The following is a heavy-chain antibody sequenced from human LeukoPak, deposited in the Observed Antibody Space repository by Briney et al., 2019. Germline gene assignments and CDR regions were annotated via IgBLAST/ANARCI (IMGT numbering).Heavy chain of an antibody. CDR3: ARDHHRRLYDSQARDTFDI. Sequence: PGGSLRLSCAASEFSVGSNYMTWVRQAPGKGLEWVSSISSSSSYIYYADSVKGRFTISRDNAKNSLYLQMNSLRAEDTAVYYCARDHHRRLYDSQARDTFDIWGQGTMVIVSS. J-gene: IGHJ3*02. D-gene: IGHD3-22*01. CDR1: EFSVGSNY. CDR2: ISSSSSYI. V-gene: IGHV3-21*01.